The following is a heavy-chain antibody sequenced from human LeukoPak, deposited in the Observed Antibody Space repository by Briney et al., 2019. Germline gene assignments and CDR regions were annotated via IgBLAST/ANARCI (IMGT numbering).Heavy chain of an antibody. J-gene: IGHJ4*02. CDR1: GGSISSSSYY. Sequence: SETLSLTCTVSGGSISSSSYYWSWIRQPPGKGLEWIGYIYYSGSTNYNPSLKSRVTISVDTSKNQFSLKLSSVTAADTAVYYCARYSPSSGYYFFDYWGQGTLVTVSS. CDR2: IYYSGST. CDR3: ARYSPSSGYYFFDY. D-gene: IGHD3-22*01. V-gene: IGHV4-61*01.